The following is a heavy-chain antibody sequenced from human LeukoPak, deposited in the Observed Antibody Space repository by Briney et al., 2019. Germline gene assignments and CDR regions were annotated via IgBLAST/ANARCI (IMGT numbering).Heavy chain of an antibody. CDR3: ARRKRGSGGPFDY. CDR1: GGSISDYY. CDR2: MDYSGST. Sequence: SSETLSLTCTVSGGSISDYYWTWIRQSPGTGLEWIGYMDYSGSTAYNPSLKSRVTISIDTSKKQFSLELSSVTAADTAIYFCARRKRGSGGPFDYWGQGTLVTVSS. D-gene: IGHD6-19*01. V-gene: IGHV4-59*08. J-gene: IGHJ4*02.